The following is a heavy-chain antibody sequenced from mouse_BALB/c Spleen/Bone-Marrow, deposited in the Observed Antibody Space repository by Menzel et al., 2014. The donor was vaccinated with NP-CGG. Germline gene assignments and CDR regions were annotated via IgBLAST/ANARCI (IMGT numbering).Heavy chain of an antibody. CDR3: ARDGSSWGYFDV. CDR2: ISTYYGDA. Sequence: VMLVESGAELVRPGVSVKISCKGSGYTFTDYAMHWVKQSHAKSLEWIGVISTYYGDASYNQKFKGKATMTVDKSSSTAYMELARLTSEDSAIYCCARDGSSWGYFDVWGAGTTVTVSS. D-gene: IGHD1-1*01. V-gene: IGHV1S137*01. J-gene: IGHJ1*01. CDR1: GYTFTDYA.